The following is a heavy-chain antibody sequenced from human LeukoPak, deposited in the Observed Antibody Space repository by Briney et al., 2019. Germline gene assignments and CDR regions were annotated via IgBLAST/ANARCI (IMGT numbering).Heavy chain of an antibody. CDR2: ISRSGSTI. J-gene: IGHJ4*02. D-gene: IGHD5-18*01. CDR3: ARAWDTTMVTNFDY. V-gene: IGHV3-48*03. CDR1: GFTFSSYE. Sequence: GGSLRLSCAASGFTFSSYEMNWVRQAPGKGLEWVSYISRSGSTIYYADSVKGRFTISRDNAKNSLYLQMNSLRAEDTAVYYCARAWDTTMVTNFDYWGQGTLVTVSS.